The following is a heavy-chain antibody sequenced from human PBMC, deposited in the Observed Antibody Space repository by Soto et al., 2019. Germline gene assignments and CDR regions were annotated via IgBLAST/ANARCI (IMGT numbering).Heavy chain of an antibody. CDR3: ARSRSDSGSYAGDYYYGMDV. CDR1: GGTFSSYA. Sequence: QVQLVQSGAEVKKPGSSVKVSCKASGGTFSSYAISWVRQAPGQGLEWMGGIIPIFGTANYAQKFQGRVMITADESTSTAYMELSSLRSEDTAVYYCARSRSDSGSYAGDYYYGMDVWGQGTTVTVSS. J-gene: IGHJ6*02. CDR2: IIPIFGTA. V-gene: IGHV1-69*12. D-gene: IGHD1-26*01.